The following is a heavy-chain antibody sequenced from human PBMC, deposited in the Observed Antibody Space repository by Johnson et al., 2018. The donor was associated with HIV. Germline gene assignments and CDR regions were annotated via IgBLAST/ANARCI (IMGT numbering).Heavy chain of an antibody. CDR2: IYSGGNT. CDR1: GITVSSSY. J-gene: IGHJ3*02. Sequence: VQLVESGGGLVQPGGSLRLSCAASGITVSSSYMSWVRQAPGKGLEWVSVIYSGGNTYYADSVKGRFTISRDNSKNTLYLQMNSLTGEDTAIYYCAAGGGDCYPSHWGFCAFDIWGRGTMVTVSS. CDR3: AAGGGDCYPSHWGFCAFDI. D-gene: IGHD2-21*01. V-gene: IGHV3-66*02.